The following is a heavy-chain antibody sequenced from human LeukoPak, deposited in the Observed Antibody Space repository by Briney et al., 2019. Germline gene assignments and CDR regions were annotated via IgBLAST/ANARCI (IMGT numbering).Heavy chain of an antibody. CDR1: GGTFSSYA. CDR2: IIPIFGTA. CDR3: AREAGIAAADYNWFDP. J-gene: IGHJ5*02. Sequence: SVKVSCKASGGTFSSYAISWVRQAPGQGLEWMGGIIPIFGTANYAQKFQGRVTITADESTSTAYMELSSLRSEDTAVYYCAREAGIAAADYNWFDPWGQGTLVTVSS. D-gene: IGHD6-13*01. V-gene: IGHV1-69*13.